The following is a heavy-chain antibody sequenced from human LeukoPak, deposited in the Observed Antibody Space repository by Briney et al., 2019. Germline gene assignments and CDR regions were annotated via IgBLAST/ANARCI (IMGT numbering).Heavy chain of an antibody. D-gene: IGHD2-21*01. Sequence: GGSLRLSCAASGSTFSSYTMSWVRQAPGKGLEWVSVISASGAGTYYADSVKGRFTISRENSKNTLYLQMNSLRAEDTAVYYCAEGIFNPYYYMDVWGKGTTVTVSS. CDR1: GSTFSSYT. CDR2: ISASGAGT. V-gene: IGHV3-23*01. CDR3: AEGIFNPYYYMDV. J-gene: IGHJ6*03.